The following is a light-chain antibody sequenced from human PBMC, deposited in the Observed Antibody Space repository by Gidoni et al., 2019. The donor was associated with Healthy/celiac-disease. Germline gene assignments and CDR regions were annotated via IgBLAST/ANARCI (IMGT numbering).Light chain of an antibody. CDR1: SSNIGSNT. V-gene: IGLV1-44*01. Sequence: SVLTQPPSASGTPGQRDTISCSGSSSNIGSNTVNWYQQLPGTAPKLLIYSNNQRPSGVPDRFSGSKSGTSASLAISGLQSEDEADYYCAAWDDSLNGPWVFGGGTKLTVL. J-gene: IGLJ3*02. CDR3: AAWDDSLNGPWV. CDR2: SNN.